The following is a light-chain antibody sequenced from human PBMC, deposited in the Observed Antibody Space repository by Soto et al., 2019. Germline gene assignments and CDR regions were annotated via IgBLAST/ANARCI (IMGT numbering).Light chain of an antibody. V-gene: IGLV2-11*01. CDR3: CSYAGNFYV. Sequence: QSALTQPRSVSGSPGQSVTISCTGASSDFGGYNYVSWYQHHPGKAPKLMIYDVSERPSGVPDRFSGSKSGNTASLTISGIQAEDEADYYCCSYAGNFYVFGTGTKVTX. CDR2: DVS. CDR1: SSDFGGYNY. J-gene: IGLJ1*01.